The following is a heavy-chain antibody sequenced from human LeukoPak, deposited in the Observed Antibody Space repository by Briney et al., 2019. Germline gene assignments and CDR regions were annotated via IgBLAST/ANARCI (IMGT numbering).Heavy chain of an antibody. Sequence: GGSLRLSCAASGFTFSTYWMSWVRQAPGKGLEWVANINRDRSEKYYVDSVKGRFTISRDNAKNSLYLQMNSLRAEDTAVYYCASPLIEVPGGSFDYWGQGTLVTVSS. CDR1: GFTFSTYW. CDR2: INRDRSEK. J-gene: IGHJ4*02. V-gene: IGHV3-7*01. CDR3: ASPLIEVPGGSFDY. D-gene: IGHD2-2*01.